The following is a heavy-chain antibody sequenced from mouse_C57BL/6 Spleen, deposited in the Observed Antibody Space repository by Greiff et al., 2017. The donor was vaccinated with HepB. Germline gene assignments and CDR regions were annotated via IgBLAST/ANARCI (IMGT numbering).Heavy chain of an antibody. CDR1: GYTFTSYW. CDR2: IYPSDSET. D-gene: IGHD1-1*01. CDR3: ARGYYYGSSPFAY. Sequence: QVQLQQPGAELVRPGSSVKLSCKASGYTFTSYWMDWVKQRPGQGLEWIGNIYPSDSETHYNQKFKDKATLTVDKSSSTAYMQLSSLTSEDSAVYDCARGYYYGSSPFAYWGQGTLVTVSA. J-gene: IGHJ3*01. V-gene: IGHV1-61*01.